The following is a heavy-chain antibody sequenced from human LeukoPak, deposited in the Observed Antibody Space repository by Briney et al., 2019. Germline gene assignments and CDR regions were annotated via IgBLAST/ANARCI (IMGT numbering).Heavy chain of an antibody. CDR1: GFTFSSYW. CDR2: IKQDGSQK. CDR3: ARDVGPNDYVDY. D-gene: IGHD2-8*01. V-gene: IGHV3-7*01. J-gene: IGHJ4*02. Sequence: GGSLGLSCAASGFTFSSYWMSWVRQAPGKGLECVANIKQDGSQKYYVDSVKGRFTISRDNAKNSLYLQMNSLRSEDTAVYYCARDVGPNDYVDYWGQGTLVTVSS.